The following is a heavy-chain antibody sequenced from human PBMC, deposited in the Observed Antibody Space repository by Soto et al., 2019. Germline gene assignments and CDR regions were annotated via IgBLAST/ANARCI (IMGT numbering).Heavy chain of an antibody. CDR1: GYTFTSYA. D-gene: IGHD3-22*01. CDR3: ARAPITMIVVAKASHVYWYDP. CDR2: INAGNGNT. V-gene: IGHV1-3*01. J-gene: IGHJ5*02. Sequence: ASVKVSCKASGYTFTSYAMHWVRQAPGQRLEWMGWINAGNGNTKYSQKFQGRVTITRDTSASTAYMELSSLRSEDTAVYYCARAPITMIVVAKASHVYWYDPWGQGTLVTVSS.